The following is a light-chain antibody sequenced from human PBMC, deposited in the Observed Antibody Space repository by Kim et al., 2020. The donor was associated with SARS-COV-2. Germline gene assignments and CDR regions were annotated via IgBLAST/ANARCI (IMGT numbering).Light chain of an antibody. J-gene: IGLJ2*01. V-gene: IGLV3-19*01. CDR1: SLRSSY. CDR2: AKN. Sequence: ALGQTVRITCQGDSLRSSYASWYQQKPGQAPILVVFAKNNRPSGIPDRFSGSSSGSTASLTIAGAQAEDEAVYYCHSRDSIGNDVIFGGGTQLTVL. CDR3: HSRDSIGNDVI.